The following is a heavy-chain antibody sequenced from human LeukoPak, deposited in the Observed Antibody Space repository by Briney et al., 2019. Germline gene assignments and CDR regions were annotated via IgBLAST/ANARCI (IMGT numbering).Heavy chain of an antibody. CDR2: IYYSGNT. D-gene: IGHD3-22*01. CDR3: ARVRASYYDSSDHPKAFDI. CDR1: GGSINSYY. V-gene: IGHV4-59*08. Sequence: QPSETLSLTCTVSGGSINSYYWNWIRQPPGKGLEWIGYIYYSGNTNYNPSLKSRVTISVDTSENQFSLKLSSVTAADTAVYYCARVRASYYDSSDHPKAFDIWGQGTMVTVSS. J-gene: IGHJ3*02.